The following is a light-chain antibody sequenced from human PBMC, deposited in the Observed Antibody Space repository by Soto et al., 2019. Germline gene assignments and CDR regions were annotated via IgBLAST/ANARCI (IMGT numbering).Light chain of an antibody. CDR1: QSVSSY. CDR3: QQRSNT. J-gene: IGKJ5*01. Sequence: EIVLTPSPATLSLSPVERATLSCRASQSVSSYLAWYQQKPGQAPRLLIYDASNRATGIPARFSGSGSGTDFTLTISSLEPEDFAVYYCQQRSNTFGQGTRLEIK. V-gene: IGKV3-11*01. CDR2: DAS.